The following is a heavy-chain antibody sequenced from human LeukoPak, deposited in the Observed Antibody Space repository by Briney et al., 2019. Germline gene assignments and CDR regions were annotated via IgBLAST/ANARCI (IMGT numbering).Heavy chain of an antibody. V-gene: IGHV1-24*01. Sequence: GASVKVSCKVSGYTLTELSMHWVRQAPGKGLEWMGGFDPEDGETIYAQKFQGRVTMTEDTSTDTAYMELSSLRSEDTAVYYCATGDFWSGYYPPFDYWGQGTLVTVSS. CDR2: FDPEDGET. CDR1: GYTLTELS. J-gene: IGHJ4*02. D-gene: IGHD3-3*01. CDR3: ATGDFWSGYYPPFDY.